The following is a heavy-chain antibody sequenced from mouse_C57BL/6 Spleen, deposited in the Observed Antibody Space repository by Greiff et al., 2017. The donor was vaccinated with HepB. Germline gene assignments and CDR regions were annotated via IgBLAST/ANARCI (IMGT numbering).Heavy chain of an antibody. CDR1: GFTFSSYA. Sequence: EVQVVESGGGLVKPGGSLKLSCAASGFTFSSYAMSWVRQTPEKRLEWVATISDGGSYTYYPDNVKGRFTISRDNAKNNLYLQMSHLKSEDTAMYYCARDADYYGSSYPYCDYWGQGTTLTVSS. J-gene: IGHJ2*01. D-gene: IGHD1-1*01. V-gene: IGHV5-4*01. CDR3: ARDADYYGSSYPYCDY. CDR2: ISDGGSYT.